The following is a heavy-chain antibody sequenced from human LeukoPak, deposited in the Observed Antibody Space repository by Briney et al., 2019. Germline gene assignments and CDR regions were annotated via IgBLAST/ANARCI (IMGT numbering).Heavy chain of an antibody. CDR1: GYTFTSYD. CDR2: MNPNSGNT. D-gene: IGHD2-8*01. CDR3: ARAGLMLNYDY. V-gene: IGHV1-8*03. Sequence: ASVKVSCKASGYTFTSYDINWVRQATGQGLEWMGWMNPNSGNTGYAQKFRGRVTITRNTSISTAYMELSSLRSEDTAVYYCARAGLMLNYDYWGQGTLVTVSS. J-gene: IGHJ4*02.